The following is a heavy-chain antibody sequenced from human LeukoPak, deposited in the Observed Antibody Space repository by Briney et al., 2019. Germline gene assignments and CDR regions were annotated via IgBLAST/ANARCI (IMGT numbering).Heavy chain of an antibody. Sequence: ASVKVSCKASGYTFTRYGISWVRQAPGQGLEWMGWISAYNGNTNYAQKLQGRVTMTTDTSTSTAYMELRSLRSDDTAVYYCARESSSWYTYWFDPWGQGTLVTVSS. CDR2: ISAYNGNT. CDR1: GYTFTRYG. J-gene: IGHJ5*02. D-gene: IGHD6-13*01. CDR3: ARESSSWYTYWFDP. V-gene: IGHV1-18*01.